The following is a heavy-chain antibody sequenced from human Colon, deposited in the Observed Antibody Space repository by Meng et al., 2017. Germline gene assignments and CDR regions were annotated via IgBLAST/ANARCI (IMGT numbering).Heavy chain of an antibody. CDR3: GRDQGRELINH. J-gene: IGHJ4*02. CDR1: GDSISSDIW. D-gene: IGHD1-7*01. Sequence: QLQRKGAGSGLVKPSGTLSLTCTVSGDSISSDIWWSWVRQPPGKGLEWIGEVYHRGDTNYNPSLKSRVDISVDKSKKQFYLSLFSVTAADTAVYYCGRDQGRELINHWGQGTLVTVSS. V-gene: IGHV4-4*02. CDR2: VYHRGDT.